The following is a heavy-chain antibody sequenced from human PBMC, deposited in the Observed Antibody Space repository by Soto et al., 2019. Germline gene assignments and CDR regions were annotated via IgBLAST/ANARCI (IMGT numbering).Heavy chain of an antibody. CDR2: MSSDGSKI. D-gene: IGHD1-26*01. J-gene: IGHJ4*02. CDR3: AKGEGVGGTLGRFDY. Sequence: QVQLVESGGGAVQPGESLRLSCVASGFDFTYYAMHWVRQAPGKGLESVAVMSSDGSKIHHTDSVKGRFTISRDNSKNTLYLQMNSLRKEDTAVYFCAKGEGVGGTLGRFDYWGQGTLVSVSS. V-gene: IGHV3-30*18. CDR1: GFDFTYYA.